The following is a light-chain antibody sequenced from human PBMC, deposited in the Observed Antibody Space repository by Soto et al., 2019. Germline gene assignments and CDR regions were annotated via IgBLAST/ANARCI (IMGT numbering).Light chain of an antibody. J-gene: IGKJ1*01. CDR1: QSVSSY. Sequence: EIVLTQSPATLSLSPGERATLSCRASQSVSSYLAWYQQKPGQVPRLVIYDASNRATGIPGRFSGSWSGTDFTLTISSLEPEDLGVYYCQQRSGWPRTFGQGTKVEIK. V-gene: IGKV3-11*01. CDR3: QQRSGWPRT. CDR2: DAS.